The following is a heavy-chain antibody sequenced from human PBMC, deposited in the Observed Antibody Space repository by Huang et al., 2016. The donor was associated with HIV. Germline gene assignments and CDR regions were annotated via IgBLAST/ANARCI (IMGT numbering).Heavy chain of an antibody. Sequence: QVQLQESGPGLVKPSETLSLTCTVSGGSISTHYWSWIRTPPVKGLEWIGSIDYSGGTHYSPSIKSRVTILLDTSKNQFSLRGNSVTAADTAMYYCARDHHDFWRGYRRMYFFDHWGQGTLVTVSS. CDR1: GGSISTHY. CDR3: ARDHHDFWRGYRRMYFFDH. J-gene: IGHJ4*02. V-gene: IGHV4-59*11. CDR2: IDYSGGT. D-gene: IGHD3-3*01.